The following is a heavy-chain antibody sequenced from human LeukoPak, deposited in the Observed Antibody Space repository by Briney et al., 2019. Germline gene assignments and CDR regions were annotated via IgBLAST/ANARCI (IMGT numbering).Heavy chain of an antibody. CDR2: ISSSGSTI. V-gene: IGHV3-11*01. J-gene: IGHJ6*03. CDR1: GFTFSDYY. Sequence: KPGGSLRLSCAASGFTFSDYYMSWLRHAPGKGRVWASYISSSGSTIYYADSVKGRFTISRDNAKNSLYLQMNSLRAEDTAVYYCARDRSPPDYYYYYMDVWGKGTTVSVSS. CDR3: ARDRSPPDYYYYYMDV.